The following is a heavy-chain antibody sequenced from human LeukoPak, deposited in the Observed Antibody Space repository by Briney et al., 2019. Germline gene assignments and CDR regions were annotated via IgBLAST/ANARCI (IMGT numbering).Heavy chain of an antibody. CDR2: ISAYNGNT. D-gene: IGHD2-2*01. V-gene: IGHV1-18*01. CDR1: GYTFTSYG. CDR3: ARDWASSTSSYGMDV. Sequence: GASVKVSCKASGYTFTSYGIRWVRQAPGQGLEWMGWISAYNGNTNYAQKLQGRVTMTTDTSTSTAYMELRSLRSDDTAVYYCARDWASSTSSYGMDVWGQGTTVTVSS. J-gene: IGHJ6*02.